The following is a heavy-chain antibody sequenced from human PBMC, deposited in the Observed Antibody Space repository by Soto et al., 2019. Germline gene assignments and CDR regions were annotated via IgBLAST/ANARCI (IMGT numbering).Heavy chain of an antibody. Sequence: SVNVSSKASGGTLSSYAISWVRQPPGQGLEWMGGIIPIFGTANYAQKFQGRVTITADESTSTAYMELSSLRSEDTAVYYCARHPGGRGYYYGMDVWGQGTTVTVSS. V-gene: IGHV1-69*13. CDR3: ARHPGGRGYYYGMDV. J-gene: IGHJ6*02. D-gene: IGHD2-15*01. CDR2: IIPIFGTA. CDR1: GGTLSSYA.